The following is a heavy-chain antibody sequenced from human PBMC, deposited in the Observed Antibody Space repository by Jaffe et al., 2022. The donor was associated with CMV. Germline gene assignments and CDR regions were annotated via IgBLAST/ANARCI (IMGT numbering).Heavy chain of an antibody. J-gene: IGHJ6*03. V-gene: IGHV4-34*01. D-gene: IGHD3-16*01. CDR2: INHSGST. Sequence: QVQLQQWGAGLLKPSETLSLTCAVYGGSFSGYYWSWIRQPPGKGLEWIGEINHSGSTNYNPSLKSRVTISVDTSKNQFSLKLSSVTAADTAVYYCARGLADPDYVWGNPWYYYYYMDVWGKGTTVTVSS. CDR3: ARGLADPDYVWGNPWYYYYYMDV. CDR1: GGSFSGYY.